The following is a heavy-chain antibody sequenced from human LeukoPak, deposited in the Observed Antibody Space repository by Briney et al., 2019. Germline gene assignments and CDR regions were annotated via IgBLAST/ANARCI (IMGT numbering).Heavy chain of an antibody. J-gene: IGHJ5*02. V-gene: IGHV3-21*01. D-gene: IGHD2-2*01. CDR3: ARVRCSSTSCSSRGYNWFDP. Sequence: PGGSLRLSCAASGFTFSSYSMNWVRQAPGKGLEWVSSISSSSSYIYYADSVKGRFTIYRDNAKNSLYLQMNSLRAEDTALFYCARVRCSSTSCSSRGYNWFDPWGQGTLVTVSS. CDR1: GFTFSSYS. CDR2: ISSSSSYI.